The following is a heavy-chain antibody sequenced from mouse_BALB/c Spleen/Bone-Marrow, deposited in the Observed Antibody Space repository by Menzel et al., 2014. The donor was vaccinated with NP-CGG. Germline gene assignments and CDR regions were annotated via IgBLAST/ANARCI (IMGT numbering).Heavy chain of an antibody. CDR3: ARPLYYYGSSHFDY. CDR2: INPDSSTI. D-gene: IGHD1-1*01. CDR1: GFDFSRYW. J-gene: IGHJ2*01. Sequence: EVNLVESGGGLVQPGGSLKLSCAASGFDFSRYWMSWVRQATGKGLEWIGEINPDSSTINYTPSLKDKFIISRDNAKNTLYLQMSKVRSEDTALYYCARPLYYYGSSHFDYWGQGATLTVSS. V-gene: IGHV4-1*02.